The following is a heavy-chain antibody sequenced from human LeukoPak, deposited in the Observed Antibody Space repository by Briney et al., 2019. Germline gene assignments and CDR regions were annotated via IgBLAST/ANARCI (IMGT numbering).Heavy chain of an antibody. Sequence: GGSLRPSCAASGFTFTNYVIPWVRQAPGKGLDWVGVVSYDGGSQYYADSVKGRFTVSRDDSKNTLYLQMDSLSRDDTAVYYCARTRGRGRFDYWGQGTLVTVSS. V-gene: IGHV3-30-3*01. D-gene: IGHD3-16*01. CDR1: GFTFTNYV. J-gene: IGHJ4*02. CDR2: VSYDGGSQ. CDR3: ARTRGRGRFDY.